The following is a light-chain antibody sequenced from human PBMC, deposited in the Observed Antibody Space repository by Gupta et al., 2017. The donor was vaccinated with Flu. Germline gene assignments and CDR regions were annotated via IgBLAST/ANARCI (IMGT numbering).Light chain of an antibody. CDR2: WAS. CDR1: QSVLYSSNNKNY. V-gene: IGKV4-1*01. Sequence: DIVMTQSPDSLAVSLGERATINCKSSQSVLYSSNNKNYLSWYQQRPGQPPKLLIHWASTRESGVPDRFSGSGSGTDFTLTISSLQAEDVAVYYCQQDDSSPEIFGQGTKMEIK. CDR3: QQDDSSPEI. J-gene: IGKJ2*01.